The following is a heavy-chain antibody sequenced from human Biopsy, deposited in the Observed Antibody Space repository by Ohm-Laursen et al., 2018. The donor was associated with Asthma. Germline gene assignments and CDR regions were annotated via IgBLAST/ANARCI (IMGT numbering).Heavy chain of an antibody. CDR3: ARAVDYSHYYGIDV. V-gene: IGHV1-18*01. D-gene: IGHD3-10*01. Sequence: GAPVKVSCKTSGYTFNSAGITWVRQAPGQGLEWMGWISVYSGNAKVAQKLQDRVTMITDTSTSTAYMELRSLRSDDTAVYFCARAVDYSHYYGIDVWGQGTTVTVS. CDR2: ISVYSGNA. J-gene: IGHJ6*02. CDR1: GYTFNSAG.